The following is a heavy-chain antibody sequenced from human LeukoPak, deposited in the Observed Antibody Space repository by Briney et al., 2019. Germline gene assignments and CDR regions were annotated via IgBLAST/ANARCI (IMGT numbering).Heavy chain of an antibody. Sequence: SETLSLTCAVYGGSFSGYYWSWIRQPPGKGLEWIGEINHSGSTNYSPSLKSRVTISVDTSKNQFSLKLSSVTAADTAVYYCARVSRQLVRGSYYFDYWGQGTLVTVSS. D-gene: IGHD6-6*01. CDR1: GGSFSGYY. CDR3: ARVSRQLVRGSYYFDY. CDR2: INHSGST. J-gene: IGHJ4*02. V-gene: IGHV4-34*01.